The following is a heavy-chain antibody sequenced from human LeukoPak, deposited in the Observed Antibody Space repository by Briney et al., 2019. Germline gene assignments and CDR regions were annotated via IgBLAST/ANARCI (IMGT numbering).Heavy chain of an antibody. CDR2: ISGSGGST. CDR3: AKSLLQEDY. D-gene: IGHD1-26*01. Sequence: GGSLRLSCAASGFTFSSYAMSWVRQAPGRGLEWVSAISGSGGSTYYADSVKGRFTISRDNSKNTLDRQMNSLRAEDTAVYYCAKSLLQEDYWGQGTLVTVSS. CDR1: GFTFSSYA. V-gene: IGHV3-23*01. J-gene: IGHJ4*02.